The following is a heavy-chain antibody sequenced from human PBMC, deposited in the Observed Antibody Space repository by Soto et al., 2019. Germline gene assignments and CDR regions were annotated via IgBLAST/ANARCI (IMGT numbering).Heavy chain of an antibody. J-gene: IGHJ4*02. CDR3: ARIRGYDSLVPVDY. Sequence: QVTLKEAGRVLVKPTETLTLTCTVSGFSLNTDGMGVSWIRQPPGKALEWLAQIFSSDDKSYSASLKSRLSISKDSSGSQEVLSVTNMDPVDTATYFCARIRGYDSLVPVDYWGQGILVTVSS. V-gene: IGHV2-26*01. CDR1: GFSLNTDGMG. D-gene: IGHD5-12*01. CDR2: IFSSDDK.